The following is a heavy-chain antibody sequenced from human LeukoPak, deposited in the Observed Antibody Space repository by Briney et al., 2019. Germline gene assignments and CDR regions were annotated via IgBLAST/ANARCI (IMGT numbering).Heavy chain of an antibody. CDR1: GFTFSSYSMN. J-gene: IGHJ4*02. D-gene: IGHD3-16*01. V-gene: IGHV4-39*01. CDR2: IYYSGST. Sequence: PGGSLRLSCAASGFTFSSYSMNWVRQPPGKGLEWIGSIYYSGSTYYNPSLKSRVTISVDTSKNQFSLKLSSVTAADTAVYYCARRLARGGDYWGQGTLVTVSS. CDR3: ARRLARGGDY.